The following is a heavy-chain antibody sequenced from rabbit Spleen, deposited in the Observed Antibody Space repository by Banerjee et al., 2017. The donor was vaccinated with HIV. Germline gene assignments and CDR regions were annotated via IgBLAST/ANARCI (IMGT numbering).Heavy chain of an antibody. D-gene: IGHD1-1*01. CDR3: ARDTSSSFSSYGMDL. V-gene: IGHV1S45*01. J-gene: IGHJ6*01. Sequence: QEQLEASGGGLVKPEGSLTLTCIASGVSFSGDSYMCWVRQAPGKGLEWIACIDTGSSGFTYFASWAKGRFTISKTSSTTVTLQMTSLTVADTATYFCARDTSSSFSSYGMDLWGPGTLVTVS. CDR2: IDTGSSGFT. CDR1: GVSFSGDSY.